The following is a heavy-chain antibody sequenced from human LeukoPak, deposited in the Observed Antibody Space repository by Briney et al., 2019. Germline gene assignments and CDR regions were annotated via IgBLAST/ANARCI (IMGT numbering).Heavy chain of an antibody. CDR1: GFTFDDYA. V-gene: IGHV3-9*03. D-gene: IGHD5-18*01. Sequence: GRSLRLSCAASGFTFDDYAMHWVRQARGKGLEWVSGISWNSGSIGYADSVKGRFTISRDNAKNSLYLQMNSLRAEDMALYYCAKAVGSGYSYGTFDYWGQGTLVTVSS. CDR2: ISWNSGSI. CDR3: AKAVGSGYSYGTFDY. J-gene: IGHJ4*02.